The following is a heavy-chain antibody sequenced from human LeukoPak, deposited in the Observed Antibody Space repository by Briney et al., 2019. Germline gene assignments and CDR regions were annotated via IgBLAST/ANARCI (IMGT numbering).Heavy chain of an antibody. D-gene: IGHD2-2*01. J-gene: IGHJ5*02. Sequence: GGSLRLSCAASGFTFNSYSMNWFRQAPGKGLEWVSSISSSSRFIYYADSVKGRFTISRDNAKNSLYLQMNSLRAEDTAVYYCARKSRYCSSTSCYADNWFDPWGQGTLVTVSS. CDR2: ISSSSRFI. CDR1: GFTFNSYS. CDR3: ARKSRYCSSTSCYADNWFDP. V-gene: IGHV3-21*04.